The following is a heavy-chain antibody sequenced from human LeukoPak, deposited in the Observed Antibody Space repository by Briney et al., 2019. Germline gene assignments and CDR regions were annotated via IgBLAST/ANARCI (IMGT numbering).Heavy chain of an antibody. Sequence: EASVKVSCKASGGTFSSYAISWVRQAPGQGLEWMGGIIPIFGTANYAQKFQGRVTITADESTSTAYMELSSLRSEDTAVYYCARLYDFSPPNWFDPWGQGTLVTVSS. D-gene: IGHD3-3*01. CDR3: ARLYDFSPPNWFDP. V-gene: IGHV1-69*13. CDR2: IIPIFGTA. CDR1: GGTFSSYA. J-gene: IGHJ5*02.